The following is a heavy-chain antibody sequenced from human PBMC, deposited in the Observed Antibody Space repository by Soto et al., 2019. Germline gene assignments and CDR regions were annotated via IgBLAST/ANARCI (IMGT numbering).Heavy chain of an antibody. CDR2: ILPIFGRT. D-gene: IGHD5-18*01. Sequence: QVQLVQSGAEVKKPGSSVKVTCKASGAIFSSNAISWVRQAPGQGHEWMGGILPIFGRTNYAQKFQGRVTITADESTRTAYMELSSPKSDDTAVYYCATGGRGYSYAPRFYFEYWGQGTLVTVSS. CDR1: GAIFSSNA. CDR3: ATGGRGYSYAPRFYFEY. V-gene: IGHV1-69*01. J-gene: IGHJ4*02.